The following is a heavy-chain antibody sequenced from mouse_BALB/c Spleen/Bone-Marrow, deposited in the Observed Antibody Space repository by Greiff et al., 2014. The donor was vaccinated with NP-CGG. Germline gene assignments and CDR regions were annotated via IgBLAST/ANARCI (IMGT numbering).Heavy chain of an antibody. Sequence: ESGPGLVKPSQSLSLTCSVTGYSITSGYYWNWIRQFPGNKLEWMGYISYDGSNNYNPSLKNRISITRDTSKNQFFLKLNSVTTEDTATYYCAREDGSSSFDYWGQGTTLTVSS. V-gene: IGHV3-6*02. CDR1: GYSITSGYY. CDR3: AREDGSSSFDY. J-gene: IGHJ2*01. CDR2: ISYDGSN. D-gene: IGHD1-1*01.